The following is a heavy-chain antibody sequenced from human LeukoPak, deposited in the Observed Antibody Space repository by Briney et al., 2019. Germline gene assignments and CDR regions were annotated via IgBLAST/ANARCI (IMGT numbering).Heavy chain of an antibody. Sequence: TSETLSLTCAVYGGSLSGYYWSWIRQPPGKGLEWIGEINHSGSTNYNPSLKSRVTISVDTSKNQFSLKLSSVTAADAAVYYCARGGYYGSGNWFDPWGQGTLVTVSS. J-gene: IGHJ5*02. V-gene: IGHV4-34*01. CDR3: ARGGYYGSGNWFDP. D-gene: IGHD3-10*01. CDR1: GGSLSGYY. CDR2: INHSGST.